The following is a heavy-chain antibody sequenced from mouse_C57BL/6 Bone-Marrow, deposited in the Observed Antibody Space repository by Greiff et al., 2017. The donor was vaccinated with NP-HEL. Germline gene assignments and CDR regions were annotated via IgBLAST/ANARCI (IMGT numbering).Heavy chain of an antibody. Sequence: QVQLQQPGAELVKPGASVKMSCKASGYTFTSYWITWVKQRPGQGLEWIGDIYPGSGSTNYNEKFKSKATLTVDSSSSTAYMQLSSLTSEDSAVYYCARTAYYGSNPEYWGQGTTLTVSS. V-gene: IGHV1-55*01. CDR2: IYPGSGST. J-gene: IGHJ2*01. CDR1: GYTFTSYW. D-gene: IGHD1-1*01. CDR3: ARTAYYGSNPEY.